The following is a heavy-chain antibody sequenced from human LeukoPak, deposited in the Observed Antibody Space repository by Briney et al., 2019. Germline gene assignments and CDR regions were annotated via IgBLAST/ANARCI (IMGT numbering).Heavy chain of an antibody. J-gene: IGHJ5*02. CDR1: GYTFTSSD. CDR3: AGDVGAENWFDP. D-gene: IGHD1-26*01. Sequence: ASVTVSCKASGYTFTSSDINWVRQAAGQGLEWMGCVNPNSGNTAYAQKFQGRVTMTRDTSISTAYMELSSLRFDDTAVYYCAGDVGAENWFDPWGQGTLVTVSS. V-gene: IGHV1-8*01. CDR2: VNPNSGNT.